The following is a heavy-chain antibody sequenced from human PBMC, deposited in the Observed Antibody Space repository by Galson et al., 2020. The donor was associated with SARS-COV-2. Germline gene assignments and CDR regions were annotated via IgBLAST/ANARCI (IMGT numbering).Heavy chain of an antibody. Sequence: GRPLRLPCPASGFTFTNYGIHWVRQPPGKGLKWVAVIWYDGSDKYYADPVKARFTISRANSKNTLYLQMNSLRAEDTAVYYCARSMITFGAVIDYYYCGWDVGGHGTTVTVSS. V-gene: IGHV3-33*01. J-gene: IGHJ6*02. D-gene: IGHD3-16*01. CDR3: ARSMITFGAVIDYYYCGWDV. CDR2: IWYDGSDK. CDR1: GFTFTNYG.